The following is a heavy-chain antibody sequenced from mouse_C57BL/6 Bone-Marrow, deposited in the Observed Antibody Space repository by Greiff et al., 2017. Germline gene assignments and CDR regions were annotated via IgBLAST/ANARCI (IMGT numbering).Heavy chain of an antibody. CDR1: GYTFTSYW. D-gene: IGHD1-1*01. Sequence: VQLQQPGAELVKPGASVKMSCKASGYTFTSYWITWVKQRPGPGLEWLGVIYPGGGSTNYNEKVKSKATLTVDTSSSTAYMLISSRTYEDSAVYYCASKNYYGSSSYLDVWGTGTTVTVSS. CDR2: IYPGGGST. CDR3: ASKNYYGSSSYLDV. V-gene: IGHV1-55*01. J-gene: IGHJ1*03.